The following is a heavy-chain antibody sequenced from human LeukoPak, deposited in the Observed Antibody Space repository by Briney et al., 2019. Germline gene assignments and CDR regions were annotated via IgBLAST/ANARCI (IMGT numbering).Heavy chain of an antibody. D-gene: IGHD6-19*01. CDR3: ARDSGNTGWFDP. CDR2: VSAKTGHT. Sequence: ASVKLSCKASGYPFASYGISWVRQAPGQGLEWMGWVSAKTGHTNYAQHHLGRVTMTTDTYTTTAYLELRSLRSDDTAVYYCARDSGNTGWFDPWGQGTLVTVSS. CDR1: GYPFASYG. J-gene: IGHJ5*02. V-gene: IGHV1-18*01.